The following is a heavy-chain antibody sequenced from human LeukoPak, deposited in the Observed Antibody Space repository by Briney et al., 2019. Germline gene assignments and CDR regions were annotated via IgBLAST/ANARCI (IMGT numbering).Heavy chain of an antibody. CDR3: ATRPLPAGIGPFDY. D-gene: IGHD6-25*01. CDR1: GYALTGND. Sequence: ASVKVSCKASGYALTGNDYYWVRQAPGQGLEYMGSINPFTGDTNYAQKFQGRVTMTRDTSISTAYMELSGLRFDDTGVYYCATRPLPAGIGPFDYWGLGTPVTVSS. V-gene: IGHV1-2*02. CDR2: INPFTGDT. J-gene: IGHJ4*02.